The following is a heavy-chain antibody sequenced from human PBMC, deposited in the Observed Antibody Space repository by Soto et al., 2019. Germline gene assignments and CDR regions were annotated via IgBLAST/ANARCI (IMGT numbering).Heavy chain of an antibody. CDR3: THMTTTGTGWVEP. V-gene: IGHV2-5*02. Sequence: QITLKESGPTLVTPTQTLTLTCTFSGFSLTTSGVGVGWLRQPPGKALEWIALIYWDDDNRYSPSLKSRLTVTNETSKAQFVLQITNMYPADTATYFWTHMTTTGTGWVEPWGKGSLVSVSA. CDR1: GFSLTTSGVG. CDR2: IYWDDDN. D-gene: IGHD4-17*01. J-gene: IGHJ5*02.